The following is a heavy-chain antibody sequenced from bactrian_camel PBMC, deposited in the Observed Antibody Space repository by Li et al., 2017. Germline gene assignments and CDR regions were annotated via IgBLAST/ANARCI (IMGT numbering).Heavy chain of an antibody. V-gene: IGHV3-3*01. J-gene: IGHJ4*01. D-gene: IGHD5*01. CDR3: AADPGWVGVGDNCGLDRYEYNY. Sequence: HVQLVESGGGSVQSEGSLRLSCVASAPYSFRSNCFAWFRQAPGKEREGVAAIWRADGKETYSDSVKGRFTISQDKPNNTSFLQMNDLKPEDTAMYYCAADPGWVGVGDNCGLDRYEYNYWGRGTQVTVS. CDR2: IWRADGKE. CDR1: APYSFRSNC.